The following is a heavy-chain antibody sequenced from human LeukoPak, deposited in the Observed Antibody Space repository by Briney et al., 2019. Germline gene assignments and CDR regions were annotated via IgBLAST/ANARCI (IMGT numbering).Heavy chain of an antibody. Sequence: SVKVSCKASGGTFSSYAISWVRQAPGQGLEWMGRIIPILGIANYAQKFQGRVTITADKSTSTAYMELSSLRSEDTAVYYCARAAIGYCSSTSCRNYYYGMDVWGQGTTVTVSS. J-gene: IGHJ6*02. CDR3: ARAAIGYCSSTSCRNYYYGMDV. CDR2: IIPILGIA. D-gene: IGHD2-2*01. V-gene: IGHV1-69*04. CDR1: GGTFSSYA.